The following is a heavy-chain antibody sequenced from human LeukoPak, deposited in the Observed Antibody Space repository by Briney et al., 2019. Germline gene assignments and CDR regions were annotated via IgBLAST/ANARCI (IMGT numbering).Heavy chain of an antibody. J-gene: IGHJ3*02. CDR2: IYYSGST. CDR1: GGSISSYY. V-gene: IGHV4-59*01. CDR3: VYAFDI. Sequence: AETLSLTCTVSGGSISSYYWSWIRQPPGKGLEWIGYIYYSGSTNYNPSLKSRVTISVDTSKNQFGLKLSSVTAADTAVYYCVYAFDIWGQGTMVTVSS.